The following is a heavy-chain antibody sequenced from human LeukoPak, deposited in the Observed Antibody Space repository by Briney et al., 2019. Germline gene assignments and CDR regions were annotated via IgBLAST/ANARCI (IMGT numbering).Heavy chain of an antibody. V-gene: IGHV4-34*01. CDR2: INHSGST. Sequence: SETLSLTCAVYGGSFSGYYWSWIRQPPGKGLEWIGEINHSGSTNYNPSLKSRVTISVDTSKNQFSLKLSSVTAADTAVYYCARFWSGWYSNWFDPWGQGTLVTVSS. J-gene: IGHJ5*02. CDR3: ARFWSGWYSNWFDP. D-gene: IGHD6-19*01. CDR1: GGSFSGYY.